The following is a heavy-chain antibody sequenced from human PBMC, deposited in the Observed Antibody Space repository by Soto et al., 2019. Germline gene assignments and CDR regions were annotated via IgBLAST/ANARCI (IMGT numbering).Heavy chain of an antibody. Sequence: ETLSLTCTVSGGSIGSYYLSWIRQPPGKGLEWNGYIYYSGSTNYNPSLKSRVTISVDTSKNQFSLKLSSVTAADTAVYYCASGRGPPVHFDYWGQGTLVTVSS. CDR3: ASGRGPPVHFDY. J-gene: IGHJ4*02. V-gene: IGHV4-59*08. CDR2: IYYSGST. D-gene: IGHD3-10*01. CDR1: GGSIGSYY.